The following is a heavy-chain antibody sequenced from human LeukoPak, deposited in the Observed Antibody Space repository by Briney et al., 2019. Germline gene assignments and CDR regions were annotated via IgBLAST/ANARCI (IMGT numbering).Heavy chain of an antibody. CDR2: IYYSGST. CDR3: ARGYSSGVPGY. J-gene: IGHJ4*02. CDR1: GGSITPYY. V-gene: IGHV4-59*01. Sequence: SETLSLTCTVSGGSITPYYWSWIRQPQGKGLEWIGYIYYSGSTSYNPSLKSRVTISLDTSKNQFSLKLRSVTAADTAVYYCARGYSSGVPGYWGQGTLVTVSS. D-gene: IGHD6-19*01.